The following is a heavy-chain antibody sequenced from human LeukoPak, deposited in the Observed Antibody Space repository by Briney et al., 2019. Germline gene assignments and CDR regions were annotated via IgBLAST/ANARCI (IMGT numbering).Heavy chain of an antibody. V-gene: IGHV1-18*01. CDR2: IGAYNGNT. CDR3: ARGPYYYGSGSYDY. D-gene: IGHD3-10*01. Sequence: ASVKVSCKASGYTFTSYGISWVRQAPGQGLEWMGWIGAYNGNTNYAQKLQGRVTMTTDTSTSTAYMELRSLRSDDTAVYYCARGPYYYGSGSYDYWGQGTLVTVSS. J-gene: IGHJ4*02. CDR1: GYTFTSYG.